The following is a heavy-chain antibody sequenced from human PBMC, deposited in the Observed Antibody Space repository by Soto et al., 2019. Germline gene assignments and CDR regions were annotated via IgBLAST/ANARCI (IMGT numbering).Heavy chain of an antibody. CDR2: ISGSGGST. D-gene: IGHD3-10*01. J-gene: IGHJ6*02. V-gene: IGHV3-23*01. CDR1: GFTFSSYA. Sequence: GGSLRLSCAASGFTFSSYAMSWVRQAPGKGLEWVSAISGSGGSTYYADSVKGRFTISRDNSKNTLYLQMNSLRAEDTAVYYCANFPREGSGSYLFNGMDVWGQGTTVTVSS. CDR3: ANFPREGSGSYLFNGMDV.